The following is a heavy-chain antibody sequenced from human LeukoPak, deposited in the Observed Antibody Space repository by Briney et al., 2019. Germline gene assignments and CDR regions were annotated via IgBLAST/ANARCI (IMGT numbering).Heavy chain of an antibody. J-gene: IGHJ5*02. CDR3: ARDSNSWFDP. CDR2: IYYSGST. Sequence: SQTLSLTCTVSGGSISSGVYYWSWIRQHPGKGLEWIGYIYYSGSTYYNPSLKSRVTISVDTSKNQFSLKLSSVTAADTAVYYCARDSNSWFDPWGQGTLVTVSS. D-gene: IGHD4-23*01. CDR1: GGSISSGVYY. V-gene: IGHV4-31*03.